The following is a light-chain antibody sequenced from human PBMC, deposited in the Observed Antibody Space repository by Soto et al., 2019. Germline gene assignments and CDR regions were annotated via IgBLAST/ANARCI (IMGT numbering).Light chain of an antibody. Sequence: DIQMTQSPSSLSASVGDRVTITCRASQGISNYLAWYQQKPGKVPKLLIYAASTLQSGVPSRFSGSGSGTDFTLTISSVQHEDVATYYCQKYNSATREVGQGTKVDI. V-gene: IGKV1-27*01. CDR2: AAS. CDR1: QGISNY. CDR3: QKYNSATRE. J-gene: IGKJ1*01.